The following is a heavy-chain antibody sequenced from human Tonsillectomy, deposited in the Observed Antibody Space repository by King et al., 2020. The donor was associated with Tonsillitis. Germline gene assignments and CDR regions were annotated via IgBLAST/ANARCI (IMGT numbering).Heavy chain of an antibody. CDR2: INHSGST. V-gene: IGHV4-34*01. Sequence: VQLQQWGAGLLKPSETLSLTCAVYGGSFSGYYWSWIRQPPGKGLEWIGEINHSGSTNYNASLKSRVSISVDTSKIQFSLKLSSVTAADTAVYYCARGPILRFLEGPTYYMDVWGKGTTVTVSS. CDR1: GGSFSGYY. D-gene: IGHD3-3*01. J-gene: IGHJ6*03. CDR3: ARGPILRFLEGPTYYMDV.